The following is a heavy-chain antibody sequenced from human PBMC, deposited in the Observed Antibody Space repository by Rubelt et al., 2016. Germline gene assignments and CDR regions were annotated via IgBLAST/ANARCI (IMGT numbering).Heavy chain of an antibody. CDR1: GGTFSRYA. J-gene: IGHJ4*02. CDR3: ARVQYSSGWYFDY. Sequence: QVQLVQSGAEVKKPGSSVKVSCKASGGTFSRYAISWVRQAPGPGLEWMGGTIPIFGTANYAQKFQGRVRSTADESTSTAYMELSSLRSEDTAVYYCARVQYSSGWYFDYWGQGTLVTVSS. V-gene: IGHV1-69*01. D-gene: IGHD6-19*01. CDR2: TIPIFGTA.